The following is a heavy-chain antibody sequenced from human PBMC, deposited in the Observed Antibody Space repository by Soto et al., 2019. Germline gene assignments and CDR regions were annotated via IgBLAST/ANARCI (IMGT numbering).Heavy chain of an antibody. CDR3: ARDLLFSVATIDEPNYYFDY. D-gene: IGHD5-12*01. J-gene: IGHJ4*02. Sequence: QVQLVESGGGVVQPGRSLRLSCAASGFTFSSYGMHWVRQAPGKGLEWVAVIWYDGSNKYYADSVKGRFTISRDNSKNTXYMXMNSLRAEDTAVYYCARDLLFSVATIDEPNYYFDYWGQGTLVTVSS. CDR1: GFTFSSYG. CDR2: IWYDGSNK. V-gene: IGHV3-33*01.